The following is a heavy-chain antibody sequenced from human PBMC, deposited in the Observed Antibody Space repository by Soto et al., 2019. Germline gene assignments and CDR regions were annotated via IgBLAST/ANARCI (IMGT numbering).Heavy chain of an antibody. V-gene: IGHV4-59*01. CDR3: AREESLYFYFGGSYGTPRNLFYI. J-gene: IGHJ6*02. CDR2: IYYSGST. CDR1: GGSISSYY. D-gene: IGHD3-16*01. Sequence: SETLSLTCTVSGGSISSYYWSWIRQPPGKGLEWIGYIYYSGSTNYNPSLKSRVTISVDTSKNQFSLKLSSVTAADTAVYYCAREESLYFYFGGSYGTPRNLFYIGAQGTSVPASS.